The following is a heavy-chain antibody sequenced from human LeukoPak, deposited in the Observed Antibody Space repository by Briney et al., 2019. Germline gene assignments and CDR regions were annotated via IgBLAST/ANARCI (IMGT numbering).Heavy chain of an antibody. J-gene: IGHJ4*02. CDR1: GGSISSGSYY. CDR2: IYTSGST. CDR3: AREGGLLWFGEDTY. Sequence: SETLSLTCTVSGGSISSGSYYWSWIRQPAGKGLEWIGRIYTSGSTNYNPSLKSRVTISVGTSKNQFSLKLSSVTAADTAVYYCAREGGLLWFGEDTYWGQGTLVTVSS. V-gene: IGHV4-61*02. D-gene: IGHD3-10*01.